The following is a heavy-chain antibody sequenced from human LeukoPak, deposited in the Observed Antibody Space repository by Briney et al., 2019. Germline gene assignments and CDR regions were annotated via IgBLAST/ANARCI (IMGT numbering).Heavy chain of an antibody. V-gene: IGHV1-18*04. CDR3: ARVADYGSGSHLFDY. CDR1: GYTFTGYY. CDR2: ISAHNYNT. J-gene: IGHJ4*02. Sequence: ASVKVSCKASGYTFTGYYMHWVRQAPGQGLEWMGWISAHNYNTKYAQRFQGRVTMTADTSTTTAYMELRSLRSDDTAVYYCARVADYGSGSHLFDYWGQGTLVAVSS. D-gene: IGHD3-10*01.